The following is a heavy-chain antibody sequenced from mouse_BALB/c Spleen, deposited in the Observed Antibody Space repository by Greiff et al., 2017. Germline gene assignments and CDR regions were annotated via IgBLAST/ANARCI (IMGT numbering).Heavy chain of an antibody. D-gene: IGHD1-1*01. CDR2: ISYSGST. CDR3: ARPYYYGSSYGFAY. Sequence: EVQLVESGPGLVKPSQSLSLTCTVTGYSITSDYAWNWIRQFPGNKLEWMGYISYSGSTSYNPSLKSRISITRDTSKNQFFLQLNSVTTEDTATYYCARPYYYGSSYGFAYWGQGTLVTVSA. CDR1: GYSITSDYA. V-gene: IGHV3-2*02. J-gene: IGHJ3*01.